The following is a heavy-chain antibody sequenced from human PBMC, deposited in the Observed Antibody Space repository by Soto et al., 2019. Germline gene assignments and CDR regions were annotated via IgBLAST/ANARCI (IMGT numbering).Heavy chain of an antibody. CDR1: GFTFSSYS. Sequence: PVGSLRLSCAASGFTFSSYSMNWVRQAPGKGLEWVSSISSSSSYIYYADSVKGRFTISRDNAKNSLYLQMNSLRAEDTAVYYCARVIAVAGPYYYGMDVWGQGTTVTVSS. D-gene: IGHD6-19*01. CDR3: ARVIAVAGPYYYGMDV. CDR2: ISSSSSYI. J-gene: IGHJ6*02. V-gene: IGHV3-21*01.